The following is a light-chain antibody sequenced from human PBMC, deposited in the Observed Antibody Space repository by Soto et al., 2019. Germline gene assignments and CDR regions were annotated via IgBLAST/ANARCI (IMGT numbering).Light chain of an antibody. V-gene: IGKV1D-13*01. CDR2: DGS. J-gene: IGKJ3*01. CDR1: QGFGSP. Sequence: AIQETQAPSSLSAPLRPRVSMSCLTSQGFGSPLSWYQQSPGKPPRLLIYDGSTLQSGVPTRFSGSGSGTNFTLTISSLQPEDFATYYCQQFYDYPDSFGPGTKVDI. CDR3: QQFYDYPDS.